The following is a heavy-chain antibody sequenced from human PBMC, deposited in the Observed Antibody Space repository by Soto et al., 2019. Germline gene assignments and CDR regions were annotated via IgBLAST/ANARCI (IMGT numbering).Heavy chain of an antibody. CDR1: GGSISGYY. Sequence: QVQLLESGPGLVKPSETLSLTCTVSGGSISGYYWSWIRQPPGKGLEWIGWIHYSGNTLYNPSLKTRLTIPVDPSRNQFSLTLSSVTAADTAIYFCARYSERHTELDYWGQGTLVIVSS. V-gene: IGHV4-59*01. D-gene: IGHD1-26*01. J-gene: IGHJ4*02. CDR3: ARYSERHTELDY. CDR2: IHYSGNT.